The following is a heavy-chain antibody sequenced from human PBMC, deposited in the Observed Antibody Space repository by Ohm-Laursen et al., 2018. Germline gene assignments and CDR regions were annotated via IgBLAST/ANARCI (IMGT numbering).Heavy chain of an antibody. Sequence: SLRLPCAAPGFTFSNAWMSWVRQAPGKGLEWVGRIKRKADGETTDYAAPVKGRLTISRDDSKNTLYLQMNSLKTEDTAVYYCTTDRSYSTDYWGQGTLVTVSS. CDR2: IKRKADGETT. V-gene: IGHV3-15*01. CDR1: GFTFSNAW. CDR3: TTDRSYSTDY. J-gene: IGHJ4*02. D-gene: IGHD1-26*01.